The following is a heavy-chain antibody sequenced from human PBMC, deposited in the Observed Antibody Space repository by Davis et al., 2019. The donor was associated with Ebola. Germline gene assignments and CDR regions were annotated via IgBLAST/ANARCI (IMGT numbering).Heavy chain of an antibody. D-gene: IGHD1-26*01. CDR2: ISSSSSTI. CDR3: ARAPSTYYDPGDV. CDR1: GFTFSSYS. Sequence: GESLKISCAASGFTFSSYSMNWVLQALRKGLEWVSYISSSSSTIYYADSVKGRFTISRDNAKNSLYLQMNSLRDEDTAVYYCARAPSTYYDPGDVWGQGTTVTVSS. V-gene: IGHV3-48*02. J-gene: IGHJ6*02.